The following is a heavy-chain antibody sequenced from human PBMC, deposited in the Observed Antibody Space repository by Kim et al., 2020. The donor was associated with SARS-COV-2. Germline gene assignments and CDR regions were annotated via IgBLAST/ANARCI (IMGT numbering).Heavy chain of an antibody. J-gene: IGHJ4*02. V-gene: IGHV4-31*02. D-gene: IGHD3-10*01. Sequence: NPSLKSRVTISVDTSKNQFSLKLSSVTAADTAVYYCASINYYGSGDFDYWGQGTLVTVSS. CDR3: ASINYYGSGDFDY.